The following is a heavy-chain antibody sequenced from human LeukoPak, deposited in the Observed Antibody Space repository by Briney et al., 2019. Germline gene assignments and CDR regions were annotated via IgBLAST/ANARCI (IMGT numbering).Heavy chain of an antibody. CDR2: VYDTGAT. J-gene: IGHJ5*02. CDR3: ARLPLIATTRGGFDP. Sequence: PSETLSLTCAVYGGSISCYYWSWIRQPPGKRLEWIGYVYDTGATNYNPSLKSRFTISIDTSKNQFSLYLSSVTAADTAVYYCARLPLIATTRGGFDPWGQGTLVTVSS. D-gene: IGHD1/OR15-1a*01. CDR1: GGSISCYY. V-gene: IGHV4-59*08.